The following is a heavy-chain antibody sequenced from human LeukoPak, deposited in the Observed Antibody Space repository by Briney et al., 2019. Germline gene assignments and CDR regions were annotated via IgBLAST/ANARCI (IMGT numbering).Heavy chain of an antibody. CDR2: IIPILGIA. V-gene: IGHV1-69*04. CDR3: ARDRYYYDSSGYLDY. D-gene: IGHD3-22*01. Sequence: ASVKVSCKASGGTFSSYAISWVRQAPGQGLEWMGRIIPILGIANYAQKFQGRVTITADKSTSTAYMELSRLRSDDTAVYYCARDRYYYDSSGYLDYWGQGTLVTVSS. CDR1: GGTFSSYA. J-gene: IGHJ4*02.